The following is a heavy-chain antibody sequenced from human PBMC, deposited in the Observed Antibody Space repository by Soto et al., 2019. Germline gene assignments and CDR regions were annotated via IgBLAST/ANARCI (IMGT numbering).Heavy chain of an antibody. CDR1: GFTFSSYA. D-gene: IGHD3-16*01. CDR3: ARDQGEPVLGFDY. V-gene: IGHV3-30-3*01. Sequence: QVQLVESGGGVVQPGRSLRLSCAASGFTFSSYAMHWVRQAPGKGLEWVAVISYDGSNKYYADSVKGRFTISRDNSKNTLYLQMNSLRAEDTAVYYCARDQGEPVLGFDYWGQGTLVTVSS. J-gene: IGHJ4*02. CDR2: ISYDGSNK.